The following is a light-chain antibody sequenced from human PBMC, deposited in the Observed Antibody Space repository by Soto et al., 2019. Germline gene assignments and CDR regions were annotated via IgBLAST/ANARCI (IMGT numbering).Light chain of an antibody. V-gene: IGKV3-11*01. CDR2: ATS. CDR1: QSIGNY. J-gene: IGKJ3*01. Sequence: EVVLTQSPATLSLSPGEGATLSCRASQSIGNYLAWYQQKPGQAPRLLIYATSNRATGIPAMFSGSGSGTDSALTISSQEPEDFAVYYCQQRSSWPFTFGPGTKVDIK. CDR3: QQRSSWPFT.